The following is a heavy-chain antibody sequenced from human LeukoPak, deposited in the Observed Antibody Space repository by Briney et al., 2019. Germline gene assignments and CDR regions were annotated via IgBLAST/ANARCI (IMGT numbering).Heavy chain of an antibody. Sequence: GGSLRLSCTISGFTFGDHGLTWVRQAPGKGLEWIGFIKSEAYGGTPHYAASVKGRVSISRDVSKGIAHLQVNSLKTEDTAVYYCTRGDSFNYFDYWGQGTLVTVSS. V-gene: IGHV3-49*04. D-gene: IGHD2-21*02. CDR3: TRGDSFNYFDY. CDR1: GFTFGDHG. J-gene: IGHJ4*02. CDR2: IKSEAYGGTP.